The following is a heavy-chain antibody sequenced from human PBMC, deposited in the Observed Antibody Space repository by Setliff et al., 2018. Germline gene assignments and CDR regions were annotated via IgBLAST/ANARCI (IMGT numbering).Heavy chain of an antibody. CDR1: GYTFTTYA. CDR2: INTNTGNP. CDR3: ARGYCSGGSCADFDY. D-gene: IGHD2-15*01. Sequence: ASVKVSCKASGYTFTTYAIGWMRQAPGQGPEWMGWINTNTGNPSYAQGFTGRFVFSLDTSVSTAYLQISSLKAEDTAVYYCARGYCSGGSCADFDYWGQGTLVTVSS. J-gene: IGHJ4*02. V-gene: IGHV7-4-1*02.